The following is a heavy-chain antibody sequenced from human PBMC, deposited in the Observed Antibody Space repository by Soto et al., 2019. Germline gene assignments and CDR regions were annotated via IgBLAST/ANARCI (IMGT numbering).Heavy chain of an antibody. CDR1: GGSISSYY. CDR2: IYYSGST. Sequence: PSETLSLTCTVSGGSISSYYWSWIRQPPGKGLEWIGYIYYSGSTNYNPSLKSRVTISVDTSKNQFSLKLSSVTAADTAVYYCAREWGGKTFYYDSSGYYGAFYFWGKGSMVPVS. CDR3: AREWGGKTFYYDSSGYYGAFYF. V-gene: IGHV4-59*01. D-gene: IGHD3-22*01. J-gene: IGHJ3*01.